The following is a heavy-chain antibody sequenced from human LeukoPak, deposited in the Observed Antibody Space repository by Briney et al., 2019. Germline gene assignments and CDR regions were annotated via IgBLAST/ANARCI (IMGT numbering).Heavy chain of an antibody. CDR3: ARAYDLEDY. V-gene: IGHV4-38-2*01. Sequence: PSETLSLTCGVSGYPINNAYYWVWIRQPPGKGLEWIRSLYHPDSTYYNPSLKSRVTMSVDTSRNQFSLRLSFVTAADTAVYYCARAYDLEDYWGQGTLVTVSS. J-gene: IGHJ4*02. D-gene: IGHD3-3*01. CDR1: GYPINNAYY. CDR2: LYHPDST.